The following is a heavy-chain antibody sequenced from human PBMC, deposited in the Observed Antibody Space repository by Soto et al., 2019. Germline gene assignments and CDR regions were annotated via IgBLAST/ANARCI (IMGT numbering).Heavy chain of an antibody. CDR2: INAGNGNT. D-gene: IGHD3-22*01. Sequence: CKASGYNFAYYAMHCVRQTTGQRLEWMGWINAGNGNTKYSQKFQGRVTITRYTSASTIYMELSSRRAEDTAVYYCARDSIYYDSSGYYYVAYYYGMDVWGQGTTVTVSS. J-gene: IGHJ6*02. CDR3: ARDSIYYDSSGYYYVAYYYGMDV. V-gene: IGHV1-3*01. CDR1: GYNFAYYA.